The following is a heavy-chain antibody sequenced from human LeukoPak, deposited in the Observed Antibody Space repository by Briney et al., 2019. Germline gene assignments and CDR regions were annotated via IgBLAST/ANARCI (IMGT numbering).Heavy chain of an antibody. Sequence: SETLSLTCTVSGGSISSYYWSWLRQPTGKGLEWIGHFYTSGSTNYNPSLKSRVTMSVDTSKNQFSLKLSSVTAADTAVYYCARSGYDSPIDYWGQGTLVTVSS. D-gene: IGHD3-22*01. CDR2: FYTSGST. CDR3: ARSGYDSPIDY. J-gene: IGHJ4*02. CDR1: GGSISSYY. V-gene: IGHV4-4*07.